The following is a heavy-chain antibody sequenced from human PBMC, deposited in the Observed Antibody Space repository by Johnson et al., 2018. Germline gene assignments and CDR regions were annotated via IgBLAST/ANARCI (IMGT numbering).Heavy chain of an antibody. Sequence: QVQLVQSGGGVVQPGRSLRRSCAASGFTFSSYGMHWVRQAPGKGLEWVAVISDDGSNKYYADYVKGRFTIPRDTSKNTLCLQMDSLRGEDTAIYYCAREGILCYYFYYYMDFWGKGTTVTVSS. V-gene: IGHV3-30*03. D-gene: IGHD3-10*01. CDR3: AREGILCYYFYYYMDF. J-gene: IGHJ6*03. CDR2: ISDDGSNK. CDR1: GFTFSSYG.